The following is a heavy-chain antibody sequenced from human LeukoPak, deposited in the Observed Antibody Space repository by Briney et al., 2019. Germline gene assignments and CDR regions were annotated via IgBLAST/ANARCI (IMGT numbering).Heavy chain of an antibody. V-gene: IGHV1-2*02. CDR1: GHTITVHY. D-gene: IGHD3-16*01. CDR2: INPIGGGT. Sequence: ASVKFSCNASGHTITVHYTHWARHASGQGHAWMGWINPIGGGTNYAQRFQGRVTMTRDTSISTAYMELSRVRSDDTAVYYCARDLSSYLYHLDYWGQGTLVTVSS. CDR3: ARDLSSYLYHLDY. J-gene: IGHJ4*02.